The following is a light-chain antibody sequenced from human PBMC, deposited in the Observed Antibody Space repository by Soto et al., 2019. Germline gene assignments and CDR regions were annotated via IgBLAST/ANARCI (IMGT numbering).Light chain of an antibody. CDR2: DAS. CDR3: QQYNNWPLYT. CDR1: QSVGGN. Sequence: EIVMTQSPATLSVSPGERATLSCRASQSVGGNLAWYQQRPGRAPRLLIYDASTRATDIPARFSGSGSGTEFTLTISSRQSEDFARYYCQQYNNWPLYTFGQGTKLEIK. J-gene: IGKJ2*01. V-gene: IGKV3-15*01.